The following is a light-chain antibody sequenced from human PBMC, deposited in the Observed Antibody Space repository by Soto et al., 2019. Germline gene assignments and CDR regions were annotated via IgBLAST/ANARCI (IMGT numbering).Light chain of an antibody. CDR1: QSVSSSY. Sequence: EIVLTQSPGTLSLAAGEGATLSSRASQSVSSSYLAWYQQKPGQAPRLLIYGASSRATGIPDRFSGSGSGTDFTLTISRLEPEDFAVYYCQQYGSSGYTFGQGTRLEIK. CDR2: GAS. CDR3: QQYGSSGYT. V-gene: IGKV3-20*01. J-gene: IGKJ5*01.